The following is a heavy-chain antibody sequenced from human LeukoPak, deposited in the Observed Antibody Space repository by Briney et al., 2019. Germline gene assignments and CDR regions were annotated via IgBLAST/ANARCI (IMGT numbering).Heavy chain of an antibody. J-gene: IGHJ6*02. Sequence: PSETLSLTCTVSGGSISSYYWSWIRQPAGKGLEWIGRIYTSGSTNYNPSLKSRVTMSVDTSKNQFSLKLSSVTAAGTAVYYCARGNIVVVPAYYYYYGMDVWGQGTTVTVSS. V-gene: IGHV4-4*07. D-gene: IGHD2-2*01. CDR2: IYTSGST. CDR3: ARGNIVVVPAYYYYYGMDV. CDR1: GGSISSYY.